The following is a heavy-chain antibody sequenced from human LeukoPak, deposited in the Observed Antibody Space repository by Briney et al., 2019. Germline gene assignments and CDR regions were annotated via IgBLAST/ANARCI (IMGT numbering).Heavy chain of an antibody. V-gene: IGHV3-23*01. J-gene: IGHJ4*02. CDR3: AKRGLPDY. CDR1: GFTFSNYD. D-gene: IGHD3-10*01. CDR2: ISGTGDST. Sequence: SGGSLRLSCAASGFTFSNYDMSWVRQAPGKGLEWVSAISGTGDSTYYADSVTGRFSISRDNSKNTLYVQMNSLRAEGKAVYYCAKRGLPDYWGQGTLVTVSS.